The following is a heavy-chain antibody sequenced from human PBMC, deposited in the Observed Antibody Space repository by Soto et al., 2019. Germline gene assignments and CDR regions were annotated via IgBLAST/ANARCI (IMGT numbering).Heavy chain of an antibody. CDR1: SGSMSSVY. J-gene: IGHJ4*02. V-gene: IGHV4-59*08. CDR2: ISYSGST. D-gene: IGHD1-26*01. Sequence: SETLSLTCAVSSGSMSSVYWTWIRQPPGKGLEWIGYISYSGSTNCNPSLKSRVTISVDTSKNQFSLKLSSVTAADTAVYYCARRYGSAIDYWGQGTLVTVSS. CDR3: ARRYGSAIDY.